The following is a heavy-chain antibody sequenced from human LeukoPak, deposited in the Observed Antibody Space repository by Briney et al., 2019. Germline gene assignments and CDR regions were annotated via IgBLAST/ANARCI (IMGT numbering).Heavy chain of an antibody. J-gene: IGHJ4*02. Sequence: GGSLRLSCAASGFXFSSFAMSWVRQAPGKGLEWVSSISGSGGSTNYADVVKGRFTVSRDNSKNTLYLQMNRLRAEDTAIYYCAKAVAGTFDYWDQGTLVTVSS. CDR3: AKAVAGTFDY. CDR1: GFXFSSFA. CDR2: ISGSGGST. D-gene: IGHD6-19*01. V-gene: IGHV3-23*01.